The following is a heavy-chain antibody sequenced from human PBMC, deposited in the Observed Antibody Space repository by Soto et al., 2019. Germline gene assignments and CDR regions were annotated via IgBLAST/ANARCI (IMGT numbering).Heavy chain of an antibody. V-gene: IGHV4-31*03. J-gene: IGHJ4*01. CDR2: IYYSGST. Sequence: PSETMSLTCTVSGGTISSGGYYWSWIRQHPGKGLEWIGYIYYSGSTYYNPSLKSRVTISVDTSKNQFSLKLSSVTAADTAEYYGASITGTAFFEYWGHGTRVTVSS. CDR1: GGTISSGGYY. D-gene: IGHD1-20*01. CDR3: ASITGTAFFEY.